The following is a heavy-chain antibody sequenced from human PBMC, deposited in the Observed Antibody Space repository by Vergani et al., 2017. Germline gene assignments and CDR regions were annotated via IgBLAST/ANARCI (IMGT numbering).Heavy chain of an antibody. J-gene: IGHJ4*02. D-gene: IGHD3-22*01. CDR1: GYTFTSYY. CDR3: ARENYYDSSGYYYPDY. CDR2: INPSGGST. V-gene: IGHV1-46*01. Sequence: QVQLVQSGAEVKKPGASVKVSCKASGYTFTSYYMHWVRQAPGQGLEWMGIINPSGGSTSYAQKFQGRVTMTRDTSTSTVYMELSSLRSEDTAVYYCARENYYDSSGYYYPDYWGQGTLVTVSS.